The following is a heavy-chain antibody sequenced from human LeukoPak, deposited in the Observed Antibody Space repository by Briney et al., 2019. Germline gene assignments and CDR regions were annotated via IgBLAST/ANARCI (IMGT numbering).Heavy chain of an antibody. Sequence: GGSLRLSCAASGFTFSSYSMNWVRQAPGKGVEWVSSISSSSSYIYYADSVKGRFTISRDNAKNSLYLQMNSLRAEDTAVYYCARDPTPYGHYYYYYYMDVWGKGTTVTTSS. CDR1: GFTFSSYS. D-gene: IGHD4-17*01. J-gene: IGHJ6*03. V-gene: IGHV3-21*01. CDR3: ARDPTPYGHYYYYYYMDV. CDR2: ISSSSSYI.